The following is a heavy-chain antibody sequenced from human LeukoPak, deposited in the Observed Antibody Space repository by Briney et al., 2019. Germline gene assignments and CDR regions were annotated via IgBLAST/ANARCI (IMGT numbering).Heavy chain of an antibody. V-gene: IGHV3-53*01. J-gene: IGHJ6*03. D-gene: IGHD2-2*02. Sequence: GGSLRLSCAASGLTVSSNNMSWVRQAPGKGLKGASVIYSGGSTYYADSVKGRFTISRDNSKNTLYLQMNSLRAEDTAVYYCARSHYCSSTSCYSHMDVWGKGTTVTVSS. CDR3: ARSHYCSSTSCYSHMDV. CDR2: IYSGGST. CDR1: GLTVSSNN.